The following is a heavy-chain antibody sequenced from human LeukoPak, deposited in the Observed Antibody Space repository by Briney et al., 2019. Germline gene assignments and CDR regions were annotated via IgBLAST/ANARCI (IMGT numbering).Heavy chain of an antibody. V-gene: IGHV3-30-3*01. CDR1: GFTFSSYA. CDR3: ARSIAFRPNYWYFDL. J-gene: IGHJ2*01. D-gene: IGHD3-3*02. Sequence: GGSLRLSCAASGFTFSSYAMHWVRQAPGKGLEWVAVISYDGSNKYYADSVKGRFTISRDNSKNTLYLQMNSLRAEDTAVYYCARSIAFRPNYWYFDLWGRGTLVTVSS. CDR2: ISYDGSNK.